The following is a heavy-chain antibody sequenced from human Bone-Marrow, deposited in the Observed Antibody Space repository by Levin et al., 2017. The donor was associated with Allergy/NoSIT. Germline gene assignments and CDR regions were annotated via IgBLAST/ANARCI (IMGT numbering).Heavy chain of an antibody. CDR1: GFTFSSYA. D-gene: IGHD1-7*01. V-gene: IGHV3-23*01. CDR2: ISGSGGST. Sequence: GGSLRLSCAASGFTFSSYAMSWVRQAPGKGLEWVSAISGSGGSTYYADSVKGRFTISRDNSKNTLYLQMNSLRAEDTAVYYCAKDRIAGITGTTGYYYGMDVWGQGTTVTVSS. J-gene: IGHJ6*02. CDR3: AKDRIAGITGTTGYYYGMDV.